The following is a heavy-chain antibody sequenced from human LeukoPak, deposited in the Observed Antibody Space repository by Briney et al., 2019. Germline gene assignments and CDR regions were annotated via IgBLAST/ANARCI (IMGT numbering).Heavy chain of an antibody. Sequence: GGSLRLSCAASGFTFSGYGMHWVRQAPGKGLEWVAVIWYDGSNKYYADSVKGRFTISRDNSKNTLYLQMNSLRAEDTAVYYCARERGWNAFDIWGQGTMVTVSS. V-gene: IGHV3-33*01. CDR2: IWYDGSNK. CDR1: GFTFSGYG. CDR3: ARERGWNAFDI. D-gene: IGHD2-15*01. J-gene: IGHJ3*02.